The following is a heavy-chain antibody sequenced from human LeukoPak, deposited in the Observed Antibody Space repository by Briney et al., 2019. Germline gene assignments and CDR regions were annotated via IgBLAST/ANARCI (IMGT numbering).Heavy chain of an antibody. CDR1: GGTFSSYA. J-gene: IGHJ6*02. D-gene: IGHD6-13*01. Sequence: ASVKVSCKASGGTFSSYAISWVRQAPGQGLEWMGWISAYNGNTNYAQKLQGRVTMTTDTSTSTAYMELRSLRSDDTAVYYCARGYGSNPEVYYGMDVWGQGTTVTASS. CDR2: ISAYNGNT. CDR3: ARGYGSNPEVYYGMDV. V-gene: IGHV1-18*01.